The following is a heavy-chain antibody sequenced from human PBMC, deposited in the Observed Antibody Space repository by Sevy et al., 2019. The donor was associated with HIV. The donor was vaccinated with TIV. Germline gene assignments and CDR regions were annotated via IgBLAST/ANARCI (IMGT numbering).Heavy chain of an antibody. Sequence: GGSLRLSCAASGFTFSSYAMSWVRQAPGKGLEWVSAISGSGGSTYYADSVKGRFTISRDNSMNTLYLQMNSLRAEDTAVYYCASRRFYCSSTSCYYAFDIWGQGTMVTVSS. D-gene: IGHD2-2*01. J-gene: IGHJ3*02. CDR2: ISGSGGST. V-gene: IGHV3-23*01. CDR1: GFTFSSYA. CDR3: ASRRFYCSSTSCYYAFDI.